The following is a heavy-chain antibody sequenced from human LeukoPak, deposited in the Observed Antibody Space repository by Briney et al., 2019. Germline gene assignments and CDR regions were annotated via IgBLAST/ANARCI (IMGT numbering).Heavy chain of an antibody. CDR3: ARTSLIAAAGTRYFDY. CDR1: GGSISSSSYY. CDR2: IYYSGST. D-gene: IGHD6-13*01. Sequence: SETLSLTCTVSGGSISSSSYYWGWIRQPPGKGLEWIGSIYYSGSTYYNPSLKSRVTISVDTSKNQFSLKLSSVTAADTAVYYCARTSLIAAAGTRYFDYWGQGNPGHRLL. V-gene: IGHV4-39*07. J-gene: IGHJ4*02.